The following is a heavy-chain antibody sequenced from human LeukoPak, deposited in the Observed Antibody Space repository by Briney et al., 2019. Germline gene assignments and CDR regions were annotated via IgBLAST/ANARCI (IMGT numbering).Heavy chain of an antibody. CDR1: GFTFSSYS. D-gene: IGHD3-16*02. CDR2: ISSSSSYI. V-gene: IGHV3-21*01. J-gene: IGHJ4*02. CDR3: ARVTFGGVIVFDY. Sequence: PGGSLRLSCAASGFTFSSYSMNWVRQAPVKGLEWVSSISSSSSYIYYADSVKGRFTISRDNAKNSLYLQMNSLRAEDTAVYYCARVTFGGVIVFDYWGQGTLVTVSS.